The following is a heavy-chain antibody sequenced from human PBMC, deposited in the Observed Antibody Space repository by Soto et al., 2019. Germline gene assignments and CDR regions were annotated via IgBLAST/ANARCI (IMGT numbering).Heavy chain of an antibody. Sequence: QVQLVQSGAEVKKPGSSGKVSCKASGGTFSSYAISWVRQAPGQGLEWMGGIIPIFGTANYAQKFQGRVTITADESTSTAYMELSSLRSEDTAVYYCARDKDSSGPDPTNNDAFDIWGQGTMVTVSS. CDR3: ARDKDSSGPDPTNNDAFDI. CDR2: IIPIFGTA. CDR1: GGTFSSYA. V-gene: IGHV1-69*01. J-gene: IGHJ3*02. D-gene: IGHD3-22*01.